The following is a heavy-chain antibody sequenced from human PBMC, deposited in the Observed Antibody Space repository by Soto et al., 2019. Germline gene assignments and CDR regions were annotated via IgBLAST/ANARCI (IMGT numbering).Heavy chain of an antibody. Sequence: SETLSLTCTVSGGSISSSSYYWGWIRQPPGKGLEWIGSIYYSGSTYYNPSLKSRVTISVDTSKNQFSLKLSSVTAADTAMYYCARLGDILTGYEDFDYWGQGTLVTVSS. CDR1: GGSISSSSYY. J-gene: IGHJ4*02. CDR2: IYYSGST. V-gene: IGHV4-39*01. D-gene: IGHD3-9*01. CDR3: ARLGDILTGYEDFDY.